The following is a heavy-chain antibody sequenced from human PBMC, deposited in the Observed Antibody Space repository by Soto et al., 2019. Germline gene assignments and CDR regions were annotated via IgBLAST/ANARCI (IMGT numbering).Heavy chain of an antibody. D-gene: IGHD3-9*01. CDR2: ISSSSSTI. Sequence: PGGSLRLSCAASGFTFSSYSMNWVRQAPGKGLEWVSYISSSSSTIYYADSVKGRFTISRDNAKNSLYLQMNSLRAEDTAVYYCAREAEYFDWTPPDYWGQGTLVTVSS. CDR3: AREAEYFDWTPPDY. J-gene: IGHJ4*02. CDR1: GFTFSSYS. V-gene: IGHV3-48*01.